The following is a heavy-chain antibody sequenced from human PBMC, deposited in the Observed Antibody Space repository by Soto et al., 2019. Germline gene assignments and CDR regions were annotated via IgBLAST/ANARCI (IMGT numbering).Heavy chain of an antibody. CDR1: GFTFSSYS. CDR3: ARGLLGYYFDY. CDR2: ISNSGSAI. D-gene: IGHD3-10*01. Sequence: PGGSLRLSCAASGFTFSSYSMDWVRQAPGKGLEWVSYISNSGSAIYYADSVKGGFTISRDNAKNSLYLQMNSLRAEDTAVYYCARGLLGYYFDYWGQGSLVTVSS. V-gene: IGHV3-48*01. J-gene: IGHJ4*02.